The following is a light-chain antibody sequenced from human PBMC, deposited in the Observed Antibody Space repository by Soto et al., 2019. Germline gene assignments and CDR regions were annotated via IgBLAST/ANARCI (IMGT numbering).Light chain of an antibody. J-gene: IGKJ1*01. CDR1: ESLSSSQ. CDR3: QQYGSSPRT. CDR2: DAS. Sequence: IVLTQSPGTLSLSPGERATLSCRASESLSSSQLAWYQQKPGQAPRIXVHDASSRATGISDRFTGSGSGTDFTLTITTLEPEDFAVYYCQQYGSSPRTFGLGTKV. V-gene: IGKV3-20*01.